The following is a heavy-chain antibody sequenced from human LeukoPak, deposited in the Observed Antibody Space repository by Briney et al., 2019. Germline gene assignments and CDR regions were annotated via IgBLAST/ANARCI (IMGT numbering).Heavy chain of an antibody. J-gene: IGHJ4*01. D-gene: IGHD6-19*01. V-gene: IGHV3-23*01. CDR2: LSGSGITT. CDR1: GLTFSNTA. CDR3: AKGIYSSGWSYFDY. Sequence: GRSLRLYSAAPGLTFSNTAMSSVRQAQGKGLEWVSTLSGSGITTYYADSVKGRFTISRDNSKNTLYLQMNSLRAEDTAVYYCAKGIYSSGWSYFDYWGHGTLVTVSS.